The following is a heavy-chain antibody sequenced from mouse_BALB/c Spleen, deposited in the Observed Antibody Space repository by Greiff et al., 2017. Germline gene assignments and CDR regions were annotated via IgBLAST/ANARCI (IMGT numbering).Heavy chain of an antibody. V-gene: IGHV1-4*01. CDR2: INPSSGYT. CDR3: ARFAGYYRSFDV. CDR1: GYTFTSYT. D-gene: IGHD2-12*01. J-gene: IGHJ1*01. Sequence: VQLKESGAELARPGASVKMSCKASGYTFTSYTMHWVKQRPGQGLEWIGYINPSSGYTNYNQKFKDKATLTADKSSSTAYMQLSSLTSEDSAVYYCARFAGYYRSFDVWGAGTTVTVSS.